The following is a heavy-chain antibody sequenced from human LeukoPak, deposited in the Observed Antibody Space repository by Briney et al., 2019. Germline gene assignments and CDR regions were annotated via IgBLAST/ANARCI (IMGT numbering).Heavy chain of an antibody. J-gene: IGHJ4*02. Sequence: SGGSLRLSCAASGFPLSSYGMSWVRQAPGKGLEWVSGISGSVPSTYYADSVKGRFTISRDNSKNTLYLQMNSLRAEDTAVYYCAKVSERFLHRNYGDYLETFDYWGQGTLVTVSS. CDR3: AKVSERFLHRNYGDYLETFDY. V-gene: IGHV3-23*01. D-gene: IGHD4-17*01. CDR2: ISGSVPST. CDR1: GFPLSSYG.